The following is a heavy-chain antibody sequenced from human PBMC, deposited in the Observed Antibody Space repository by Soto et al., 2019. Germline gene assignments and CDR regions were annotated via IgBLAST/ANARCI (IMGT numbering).Heavy chain of an antibody. CDR2: TYHSGST. D-gene: IGHD4-17*01. Sequence: SETLSLTCAVSGGSISSCGYSWSWIRQPPGKGLEWIGYTYHSGSTYYNPSLKSRVTISVDRSKNQFSLKLSSVTAADTAVYYCARAHYGDYGYGMDVWGQGTTVTVSS. V-gene: IGHV4-30-2*01. CDR1: GGSISSCGYS. J-gene: IGHJ6*02. CDR3: ARAHYGDYGYGMDV.